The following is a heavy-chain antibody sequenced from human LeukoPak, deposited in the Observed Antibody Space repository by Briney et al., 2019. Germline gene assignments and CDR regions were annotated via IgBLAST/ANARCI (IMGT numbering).Heavy chain of an antibody. J-gene: IGHJ4*02. D-gene: IGHD6-13*01. V-gene: IGHV3-30*04. CDR2: ISKHGIDK. CDR1: TFIFSNYA. Sequence: PGGSLRLSCAGSTFIFSNYAMHWVRQAPGKGLDWVAMISKHGIDKTYAESVKGRFTISREDSKQTLSLQMNSLRPEDTAVYYCAKDRETTASGTFDYWGQGTLVTVSS. CDR3: AKDRETTASGTFDY.